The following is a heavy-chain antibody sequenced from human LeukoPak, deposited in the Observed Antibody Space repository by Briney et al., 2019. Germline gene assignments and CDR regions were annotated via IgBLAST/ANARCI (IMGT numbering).Heavy chain of an antibody. V-gene: IGHV3-23*01. CDR2: IGESGGST. Sequence: GGSLRLSCAASGFAFSSYGMSWVRQAPGKGLEWVATIGESGGSTYYADSVKGRFTISRDNSKNTLYLQMNSLRAEDTALYFCARGAFYDYWGQGTLVTVSS. J-gene: IGHJ4*02. CDR1: GFAFSSYG. D-gene: IGHD2/OR15-2a*01. CDR3: ARGAFYDY.